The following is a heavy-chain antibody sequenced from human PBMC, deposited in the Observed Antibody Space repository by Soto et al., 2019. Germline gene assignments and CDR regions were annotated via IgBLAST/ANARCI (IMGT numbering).Heavy chain of an antibody. CDR1: GGTFSSYA. Sequence: VASVKVSCKASGGTFSSYAISWVRQAPGQGLEWMGGIIPIFGTANYAQKFQGRVTITADKSTSTAYMELSSLRSEDTAVYYCARSRLLVAAAGPVDYWGQGTLVTVSS. V-gene: IGHV1-69*06. J-gene: IGHJ4*02. CDR3: ARSRLLVAAAGPVDY. D-gene: IGHD6-13*01. CDR2: IIPIFGTA.